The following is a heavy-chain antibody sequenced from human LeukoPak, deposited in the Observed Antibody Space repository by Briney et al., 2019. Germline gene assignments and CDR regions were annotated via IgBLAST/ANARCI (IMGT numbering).Heavy chain of an antibody. J-gene: IGHJ5*02. CDR1: GGTFSSYA. V-gene: IGHV1-69*13. Sequence: SVKLSCNAFGGTFSSYATSWVPQAPGQGLEWMGGIIPIFGTANYAQKFQGRVTITADESTSTAYMELSSLRSEDTAVYYCARSKVPGYCSSTSCYTQNWFDPWGQGTLVTVSS. CDR3: ARSKVPGYCSSTSCYTQNWFDP. D-gene: IGHD2-2*02. CDR2: IIPIFGTA.